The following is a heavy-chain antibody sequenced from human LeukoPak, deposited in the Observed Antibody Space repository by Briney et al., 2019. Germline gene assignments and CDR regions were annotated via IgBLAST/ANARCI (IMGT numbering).Heavy chain of an antibody. V-gene: IGHV1-18*01. CDR2: ISAYNGNT. CDR1: GYTFTSYG. D-gene: IGHD4-17*01. CDR3: ARDDHGDYESL. Sequence: ASVKVSCKASGYTFTSYGISWVRQAPGQGIERMGWISAYNGNTNYAQKLQGRVTMTTDTPTSTAYMELRSLRSDDTAVYYCARDDHGDYESLWGQGTLVTVSS. J-gene: IGHJ4*02.